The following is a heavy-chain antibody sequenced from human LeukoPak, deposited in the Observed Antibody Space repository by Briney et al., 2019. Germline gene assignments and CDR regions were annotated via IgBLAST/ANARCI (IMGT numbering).Heavy chain of an antibody. J-gene: IGHJ6*03. CDR3: ARTAGGGVNYYYYMDV. CDR2: MNPNSGNT. Sequence: GASVKVSCKAAGYTFTSYDINWVRQATGQGLEWMGWMNPNSGNTGYAQKFQGRVTITRNTSISTAYMELSSLRSEDTAVYYCARTAGGGVNYYYYMDVWGKGTTVTVSS. V-gene: IGHV1-8*03. D-gene: IGHD3-16*01. CDR1: GYTFTSYD.